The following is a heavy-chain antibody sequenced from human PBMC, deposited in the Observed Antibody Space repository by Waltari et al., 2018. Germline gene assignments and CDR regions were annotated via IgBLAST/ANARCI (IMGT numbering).Heavy chain of an antibody. D-gene: IGHD3-3*02. Sequence: QVQLVESGGRVVQPGGSLRLSCTASGFTPRTYGTHWVRQAPGKGLESVAFLHYEGYDTFYADSVKGRFTISRDTSTNTLFLLMNSLRPEDTAVYYCARDWRRSLEFFDWLLFALDLWGQGTLVAVSS. CDR3: ARDWRRSLEFFDWLLFALDL. CDR2: LHYEGYDT. J-gene: IGHJ5*02. V-gene: IGHV3-30*02. CDR1: GFTPRTYG.